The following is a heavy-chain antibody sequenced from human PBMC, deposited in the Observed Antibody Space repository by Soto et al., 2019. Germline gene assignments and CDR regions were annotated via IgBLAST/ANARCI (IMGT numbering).Heavy chain of an antibody. CDR1: GGSISSGDYY. CDR3: ASLTYYDFWSGYNGMDV. V-gene: IGHV4-30-4*01. D-gene: IGHD3-3*01. CDR2: IYYSGST. J-gene: IGHJ6*02. Sequence: SETLSLTCTVSGGSISSGDYYWSWIRQPPGKGLEWIGYIYYSGSTYYNPSLKSRVTISVDTSKNQFSLKLSSVTAADTAVYYCASLTYYDFWSGYNGMDVWGQGTTVTASS.